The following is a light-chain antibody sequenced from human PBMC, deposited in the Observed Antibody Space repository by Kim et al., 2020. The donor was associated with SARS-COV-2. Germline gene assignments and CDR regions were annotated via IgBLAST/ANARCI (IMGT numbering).Light chain of an antibody. CDR1: QDISNY. CDR3: EQYDNVLLT. V-gene: IGKV1-33*01. J-gene: IGKJ5*01. CDR2: DAS. Sequence: DIQMTQSPSSLSASVGDRVTITCQASQDISNYLNWYQQKPGKAPKLLIYDASNLETGVPSRFSGSGSVTDFTFTITSLQPEVIAPYDCEQYDNVLLTFCEGRQLGIK.